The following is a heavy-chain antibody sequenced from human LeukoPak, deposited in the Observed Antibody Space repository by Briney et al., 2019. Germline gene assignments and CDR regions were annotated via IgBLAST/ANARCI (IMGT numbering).Heavy chain of an antibody. CDR3: AKGHGWEASYYYYYMDV. CDR2: ISGSGGST. D-gene: IGHD1-26*01. V-gene: IGHV3-23*01. J-gene: IGHJ6*03. Sequence: GGSLRLSCAASGFTSSSYAMSWVRQAPGKGLEWVSAISGSGGSTYYADSVKGRFTISRDNSKNTLYLKMNSLRAEDTAVYYCAKGHGWEASYYYYYMDVWGKGTTVTISS. CDR1: GFTSSSYA.